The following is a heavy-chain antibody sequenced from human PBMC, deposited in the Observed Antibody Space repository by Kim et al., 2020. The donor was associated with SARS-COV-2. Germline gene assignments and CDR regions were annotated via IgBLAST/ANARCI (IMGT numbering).Heavy chain of an antibody. V-gene: IGHV4-34*01. Sequence: SETLSLTCGVHGGSFSGFYWTWIRQSPGKGLEWIGEIHHTGKVNYNPSLKSRVTLSVDTSEKQVSLTVNSVTAADSALYYCARGAITGMFTHFFHSWGQG. CDR3: ARGAITGMFTHFFHS. J-gene: IGHJ4*02. CDR1: GGSFSGFY. D-gene: IGHD3-10*02. CDR2: IHHTGKV.